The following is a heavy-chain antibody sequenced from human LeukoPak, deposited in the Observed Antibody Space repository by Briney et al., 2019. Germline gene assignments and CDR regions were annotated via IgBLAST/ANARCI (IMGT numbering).Heavy chain of an antibody. Sequence: SQTLSLTCAISGDSVSSNSAAWTWIRQSPSRGLEWLGRTYYRSKWYNDYAVSVKSRITINPDTSKNQFSLQLNSVTPEDTAVYYCARNREKQWLVRGSWWFDPWGQGTLVTVSS. V-gene: IGHV6-1*01. CDR3: ARNREKQWLVRGSWWFDP. D-gene: IGHD6-19*01. J-gene: IGHJ5*02. CDR2: TYYRSKWYN. CDR1: GDSVSSNSAA.